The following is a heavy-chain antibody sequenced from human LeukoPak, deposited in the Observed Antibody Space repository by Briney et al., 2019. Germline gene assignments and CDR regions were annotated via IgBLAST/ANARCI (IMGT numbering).Heavy chain of an antibody. V-gene: IGHV1-8*01. J-gene: IGHJ3*02. CDR1: GYTFTSYD. D-gene: IGHD3-16*01. CDR3: ARGSMMIGAFDI. CDR2: MNPNSGNT. Sequence: ASVKVSCKASGYTFTSYDISWVRQATGQGLEWMGWMNPNSGNTGYAQKFQGRVTMTRNTSISTAYMELSSLRSEDTAVYYCARGSMMIGAFDIWGQGTMVTVSS.